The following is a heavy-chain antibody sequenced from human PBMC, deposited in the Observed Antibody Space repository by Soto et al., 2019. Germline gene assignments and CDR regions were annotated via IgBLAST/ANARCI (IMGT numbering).Heavy chain of an antibody. J-gene: IGHJ4*02. V-gene: IGHV4-30-4*01. D-gene: IGHD5-18*01. CDR2: IYYSGST. Sequence: LSLTCTVSGGSISSGDYYWSWIRQPPGKGLEWIGYIYYSGSTYYNPSLKSRVTISVDTSKNQFSLKLSSVTAADTAVYYCARVNSGAMVVLFDYWGQGTLVTVSS. CDR3: ARVNSGAMVVLFDY. CDR1: GGSISSGDYY.